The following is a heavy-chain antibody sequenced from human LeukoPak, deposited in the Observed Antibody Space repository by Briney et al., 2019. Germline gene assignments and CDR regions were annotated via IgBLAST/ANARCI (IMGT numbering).Heavy chain of an antibody. CDR2: ISASGGST. J-gene: IGHJ5*02. Sequence: GGSLRLSCAASGFTFSSSAMSWVRQVPGKGLEWVSGISASGGSTYYADTVKGRFTISRDNSKNKLYLQMDSLRAEDTAVYYCASRHPDIASPWGQGTLVTVSS. V-gene: IGHV3-23*01. D-gene: IGHD5-12*01. CDR1: GFTFSSSA. CDR3: ASRHPDIASP.